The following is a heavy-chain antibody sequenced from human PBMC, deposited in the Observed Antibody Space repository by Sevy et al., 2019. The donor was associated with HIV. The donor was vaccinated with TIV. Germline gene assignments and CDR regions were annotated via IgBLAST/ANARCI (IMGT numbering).Heavy chain of an antibody. D-gene: IGHD6-6*01. J-gene: IGHJ4*02. CDR1: GGSISSYY. V-gene: IGHV4-59*13. Sequence: SETLSLTCTVSGGSISSYYWSWIRQPPGKGLEWLGYIYYSGSTNYNPSLTSRVTISVDPSKNQFALKLSSVTAADTAVYYCAGGWGSSSIDYWGQGTLVTVSS. CDR3: AGGWGSSSIDY. CDR2: IYYSGST.